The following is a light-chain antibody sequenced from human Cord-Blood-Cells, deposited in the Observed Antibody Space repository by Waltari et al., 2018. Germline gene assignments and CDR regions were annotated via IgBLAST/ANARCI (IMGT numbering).Light chain of an antibody. V-gene: IGLV2-11*01. J-gene: IGLJ2*01. Sequence: QSFLPHPRSVSGSPGQSVTISCTATSSDVRGYDYVSWYQQHPGKAPNLMIYAVSKRPSGVPDRFSGSKSGNAASLTISGLQAEDESDYYCCSYAGSYTLAVVFGGGTKLTVL. CDR1: SSDVRGYDY. CDR2: AVS. CDR3: CSYAGSYTLAVV.